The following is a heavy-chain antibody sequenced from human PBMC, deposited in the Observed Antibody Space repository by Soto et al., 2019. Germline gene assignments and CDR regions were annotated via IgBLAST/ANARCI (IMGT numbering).Heavy chain of an antibody. Sequence: DVQLVESGGGLVQPGRSLRLSCAASGFTFDDYAMHWVRQAPGKGLEWVSGISWNSGSIGYADSVKGRFTISRDNAKNSLYLQMNSLRAEDTALYYCAKDIALYGDYEGYFQHWGQGTLVTVSS. CDR2: ISWNSGSI. V-gene: IGHV3-9*01. J-gene: IGHJ1*01. CDR3: AKDIALYGDYEGYFQH. D-gene: IGHD4-17*01. CDR1: GFTFDDYA.